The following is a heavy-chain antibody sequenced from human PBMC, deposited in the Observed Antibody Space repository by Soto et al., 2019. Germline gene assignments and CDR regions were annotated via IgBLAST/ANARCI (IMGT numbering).Heavy chain of an antibody. CDR3: ARFHYDFWSGYPDY. D-gene: IGHD3-3*01. CDR1: GGSISSYY. Sequence: SETLSLTCTVSGGSISSYYWSWIRQPPGKGLEWIGYIYYSGSTNYNPSLKSRVTISVDTSKNQFSLKLSSVTAADSAVYYCARFHYDFWSGYPDYWGQGTLVTVPS. V-gene: IGHV4-59*08. CDR2: IYYSGST. J-gene: IGHJ4*02.